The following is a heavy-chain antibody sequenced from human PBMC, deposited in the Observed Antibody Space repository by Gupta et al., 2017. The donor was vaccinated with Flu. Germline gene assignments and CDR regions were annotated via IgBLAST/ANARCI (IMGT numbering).Heavy chain of an antibody. D-gene: IGHD1/OR15-1a*01. J-gene: IGHJ4*02. CDR3: TQYVTVENKPHFFGH. Sequence: EMQLLESGGGLVQPGGSLRLSCAASGFSFKDYAMGWVRQAPGKGLEWVSGIGVIRDTYYSDSVKGRFTISRDNSDNKVYLQMNSLREEETAIYYCTQYVTVENKPHFFGHWGRGTLVTVSS. CDR1: GFSFKDYA. V-gene: IGHV3-23*01. CDR2: IGVIRDT.